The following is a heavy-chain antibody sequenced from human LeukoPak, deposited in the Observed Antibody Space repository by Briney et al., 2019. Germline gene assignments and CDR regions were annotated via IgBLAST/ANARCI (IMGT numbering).Heavy chain of an antibody. D-gene: IGHD3-22*01. CDR3: AREYDSSGYASY. Sequence: ASVKVSCKASGDTFTSYGISWVRQAPGQGLEWMGWISAYNGNTNYAQKLQGRVTMTTDTSTSTAYRELRSLRSDDTAVYYCAREYDSSGYASYWGQGTRVTVSS. CDR1: GDTFTSYG. J-gene: IGHJ4*02. CDR2: ISAYNGNT. V-gene: IGHV1-18*01.